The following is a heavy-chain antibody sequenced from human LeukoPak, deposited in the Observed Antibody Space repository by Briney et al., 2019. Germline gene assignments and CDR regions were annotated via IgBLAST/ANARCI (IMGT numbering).Heavy chain of an antibody. CDR2: IRSKAYGGTT. Sequence: GGSLRLSCTASGFTFGDYAMSWVRQAPGKGLEWVGFIRSKAYGGTTEYVASVKGRFTISRDDSKSIAYLQMNSLKTEDTAVYYCTREGGEEYCSSTSCQIYYYYYGMDVWGQGTTATVSS. CDR1: GFTFGDYA. V-gene: IGHV3-49*04. CDR3: TREGGEEYCSSTSCQIYYYYYGMDV. D-gene: IGHD2-2*01. J-gene: IGHJ6*02.